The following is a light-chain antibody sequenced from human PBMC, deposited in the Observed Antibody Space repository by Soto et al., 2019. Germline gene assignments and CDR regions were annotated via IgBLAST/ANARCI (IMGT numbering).Light chain of an antibody. J-gene: IGKJ1*01. V-gene: IGKV3-15*01. Sequence: EIVMTQSPATLSVSPGETATLSCRASQTISKNLAWYQQKPGQAPRLLIYDASTRATDIPDRFSGSGSGTEFTLTISSLKSEDFAVYYCQQYHDWPPWTFGQGTKVDIK. CDR2: DAS. CDR3: QQYHDWPPWT. CDR1: QTISKN.